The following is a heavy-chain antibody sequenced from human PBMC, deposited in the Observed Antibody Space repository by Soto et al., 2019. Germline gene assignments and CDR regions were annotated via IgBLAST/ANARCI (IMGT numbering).Heavy chain of an antibody. D-gene: IGHD3-3*01. CDR3: VSSRTAVFGDALDI. J-gene: IGHJ3*02. V-gene: IGHV4-59*03. Sequence: SETLSLTCSVSGGSISSYFKNWIRQAPGKGLEWIGRIYDSGDANYNPSLKGRVTISLDTSKNQFSLKLSSVTAADTAVYYCVSSRTAVFGDALDIWALGTMVTVSS. CDR1: GGSISSYF. CDR2: IYDSGDA.